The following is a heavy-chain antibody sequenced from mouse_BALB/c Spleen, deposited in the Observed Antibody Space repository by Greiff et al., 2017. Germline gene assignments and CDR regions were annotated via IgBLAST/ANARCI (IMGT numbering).Heavy chain of an antibody. CDR3: ARARYGNYYFDY. CDR2: INPNNGGT. J-gene: IGHJ2*01. V-gene: IGHV1-18*01. D-gene: IGHD2-10*02. Sequence: VQLQQSGPELVKPGASVKIPCKASGYTFTDYNMDWVKQSHGKSLEWIGDINPNNGGTIYNQKFKGKATLTVDKSSSTAYMELRSLTSEDTAVYYCARARYGNYYFDYWGQGTTLTVSS. CDR1: GYTFTDYN.